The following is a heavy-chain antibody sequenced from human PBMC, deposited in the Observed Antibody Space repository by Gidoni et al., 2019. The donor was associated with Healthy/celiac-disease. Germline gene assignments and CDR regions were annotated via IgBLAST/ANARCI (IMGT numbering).Heavy chain of an antibody. CDR1: GFPFSSYA. CDR2: ISGSGGST. V-gene: IGHV3-23*01. J-gene: IGHJ5*02. D-gene: IGHD5-18*01. CDR3: AKNDGLPSWFDP. Sequence: EVQLLESGGGLVQPGGSLRLSCAASGFPFSSYAMGWVRQAPGKGLEWVSAISGSGGSTYYADSVKGRFTISRDNSKNTLYLQMNSLRAEDTAVYYCAKNDGLPSWFDPWGQGTLVTVSS.